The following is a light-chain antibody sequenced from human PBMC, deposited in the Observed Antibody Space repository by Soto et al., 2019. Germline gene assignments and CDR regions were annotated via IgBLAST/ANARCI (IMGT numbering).Light chain of an antibody. CDR3: QHSYSTPIT. Sequence: DIQMTQSPSFLSASVGDRVTITCRASQSISSYLNWYQQKPGKAPKLLIYAASSLQSGVPSRFSGSGSGTDFTLTISSLQPEDFATYYCQHSYSTPITFGQGTRLEIK. J-gene: IGKJ5*01. V-gene: IGKV1-39*01. CDR1: QSISSY. CDR2: AAS.